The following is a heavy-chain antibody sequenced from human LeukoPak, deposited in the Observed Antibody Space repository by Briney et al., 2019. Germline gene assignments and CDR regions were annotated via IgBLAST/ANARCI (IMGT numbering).Heavy chain of an antibody. V-gene: IGHV1-2*02. CDR1: GYTFTGYY. Sequence: ASVKVSCKASGYTFTGYYMHWVRQAPGQGLEWMGWINPNSGGTNCAQKFQGRVTMTRDTSISTAYMELSSLRSEDTAVYYCARAYAVADYNWFDPWGQGTLVTVSS. CDR2: INPNSGGT. D-gene: IGHD6-19*01. J-gene: IGHJ5*02. CDR3: ARAYAVADYNWFDP.